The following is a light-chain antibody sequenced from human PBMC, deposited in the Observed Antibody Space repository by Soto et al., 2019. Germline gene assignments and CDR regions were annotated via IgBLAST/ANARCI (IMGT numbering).Light chain of an antibody. CDR2: AAF. V-gene: IGKV1-6*01. CDR3: LQYYNFSWT. J-gene: IGKJ1*01. CDR1: QDIRND. Sequence: AIQMTQSPSSLSASVGDRVTITCRARQDIRNDLAWYQQKPGQAPHLLIFAAFNLQSGVPSRFSGGGSGTHFTLTISSLQPDDFATYYCLQYYNFSWTFGQGTKVDIK.